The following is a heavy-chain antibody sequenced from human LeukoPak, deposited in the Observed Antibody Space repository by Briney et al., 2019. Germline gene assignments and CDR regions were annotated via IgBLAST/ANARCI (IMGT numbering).Heavy chain of an antibody. V-gene: IGHV4-39*01. J-gene: IGHJ6*02. D-gene: IGHD6-19*01. Sequence: SETLSLTCTVSGGSISSSSYYWGWIRQPPGKGLEWIGSIYYSGSTYYNPSLKSRVTIPVDTSKNQFSLKLSSVTAADTAVYYCARRVGAVAVPDVYYYYYGMDVWGQGTTVTVSS. CDR3: ARRVGAVAVPDVYYYYYGMDV. CDR2: IYYSGST. CDR1: GGSISSSSYY.